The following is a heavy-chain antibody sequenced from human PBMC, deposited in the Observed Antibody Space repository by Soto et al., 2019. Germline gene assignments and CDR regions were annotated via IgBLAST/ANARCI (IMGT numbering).Heavy chain of an antibody. CDR1: GYTFISYG. Sequence: QVQLVQSGAEVKKTGASVEVSCKASGYTFISYGISWVRQAHGQGLEWMGWISAYNGKTNYAQKFLGRATMTTDTSTRKAYLALRRLRADDTAVYYCARPGFSTSLLGILATGVPSVAIDYWGQGTLVTVSS. J-gene: IGHJ4*02. CDR3: ARPGFSTSLLGILATGVPSVAIDY. D-gene: IGHD6-13*01. CDR2: ISAYNGKT. V-gene: IGHV1-18*01.